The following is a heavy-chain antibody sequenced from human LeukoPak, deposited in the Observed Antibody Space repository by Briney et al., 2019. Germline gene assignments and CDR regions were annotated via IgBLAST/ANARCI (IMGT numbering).Heavy chain of an antibody. V-gene: IGHV3-33*08. J-gene: IGHJ6*02. CDR3: ARDREERGYYYGMDV. CDR1: GITISSEG. D-gene: IGHD1-1*01. Sequence: PGGSLRLSCAASGITISSEGMHWVRQAPGKGLEWVAVIWYDGSNKYYGDSVKDRFTISRDNSKNTLYLQMNSLRAEDTAVYYCARDREERGYYYGMDVWGQGTTVTVSS. CDR2: IWYDGSNK.